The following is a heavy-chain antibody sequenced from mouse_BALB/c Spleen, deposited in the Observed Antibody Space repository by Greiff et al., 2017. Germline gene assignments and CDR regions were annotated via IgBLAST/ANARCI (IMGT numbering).Heavy chain of an antibody. D-gene: IGHD1-2*01. J-gene: IGHJ2*01. CDR1: GFTFSSYA. CDR3: ARGRVTTADYFDY. V-gene: IGHV5-6-5*01. Sequence: EVQRVESGGGLVKPGGSLKLSCAASGFTFSSYAMSWVRQTPEKRLEWVASISSGGSTYYPDSVKGRFTISGDNARNILYLQMSSLRSEDTAMYYCARGRVTTADYFDYWGQGTTLTVSS. CDR2: ISSGGST.